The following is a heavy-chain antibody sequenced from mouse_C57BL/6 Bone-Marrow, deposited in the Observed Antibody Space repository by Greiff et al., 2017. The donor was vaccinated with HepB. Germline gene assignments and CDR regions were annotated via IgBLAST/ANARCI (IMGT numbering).Heavy chain of an antibody. V-gene: IGHV1-64*01. D-gene: IGHD2-3*01. CDR1: GYTFTSYW. CDR2: IHPNSGST. Sequence: QVQLQQPGAELVKPGASVKLSCKASGYTFTSYWMHWVKQRPGQGLEWIGMIHPNSGSTNYNEKFKSKATLTVDKSSSTAYMQLSSLTSEDSAVYDCARDDGYYGDFDYWGQGTTLTVSS. CDR3: ARDDGYYGDFDY. J-gene: IGHJ2*01.